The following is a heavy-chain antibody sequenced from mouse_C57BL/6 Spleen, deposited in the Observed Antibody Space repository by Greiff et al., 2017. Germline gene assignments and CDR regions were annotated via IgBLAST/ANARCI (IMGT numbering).Heavy chain of an antibody. CDR1: GFSLSTFGMG. CDR3: ARIVYYGSSPHFDY. CDR2: IWWDDDK. D-gene: IGHD1-1*01. J-gene: IGHJ2*01. V-gene: IGHV8-8*01. Sequence: QVTLKVSGPGILQPSQTLSLTCSFSGFSLSTFGMGVGWIRQPSGKGLDWLAHIWWDDDKYYNPAMKSRLTISKDTSTNQVFLKIANVDTADTATYYCARIVYYGSSPHFDYWGQGTTLTVSS.